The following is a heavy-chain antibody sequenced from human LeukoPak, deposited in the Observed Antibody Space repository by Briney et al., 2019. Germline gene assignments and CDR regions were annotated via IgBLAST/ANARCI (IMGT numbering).Heavy chain of an antibody. D-gene: IGHD3-22*01. J-gene: IGHJ4*02. CDR3: ARDTYYYDSSGYYRLDY. CDR1: GGSISNYY. Sequence: SETLSLTCTVSGGSISNYYWNWIRQPPGKGLEWIGYIYYSGTTNYNPSLKSRVSMSVDTSKNQFSLKLSSVTAADTAVYYCARDTYYYDSSGYYRLDYWGQGTLVTVSS. V-gene: IGHV4-59*12. CDR2: IYYSGTT.